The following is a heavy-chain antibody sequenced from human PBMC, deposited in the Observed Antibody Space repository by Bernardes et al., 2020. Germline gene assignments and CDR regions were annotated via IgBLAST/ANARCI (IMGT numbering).Heavy chain of an antibody. V-gene: IGHV1-46*01. CDR1: GYTFTSYY. D-gene: IGHD1-7*01. CDR2: INSSGGST. CDR3: AGSPRPDWNFWDY. Sequence: APVEVSCKASGYTFTSYYMHWLRQAPGQGLEWMGIINSSGGSTSYAQKFQGRVTMTRDTSTSTVYMELSSLGSEDTAVYYCAGSPRPDWNFWDYWGQGTLVTVSS. J-gene: IGHJ4*02.